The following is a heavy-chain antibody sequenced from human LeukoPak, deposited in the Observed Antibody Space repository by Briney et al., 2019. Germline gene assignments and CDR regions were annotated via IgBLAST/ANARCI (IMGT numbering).Heavy chain of an antibody. Sequence: GSVKVSCKASGYTFTSYGISWVRQAPGQGLEWMGWINPNSGGTNYAQKFQGRVTMTRDTSISTAYMELSRLRSDDTAVYYCARDLWDVLRFLEWLPTFDYWGQGTLVTVSS. J-gene: IGHJ4*02. CDR2: INPNSGGT. CDR3: ARDLWDVLRFLEWLPTFDY. V-gene: IGHV1-2*02. D-gene: IGHD3-3*01. CDR1: GYTFTSYG.